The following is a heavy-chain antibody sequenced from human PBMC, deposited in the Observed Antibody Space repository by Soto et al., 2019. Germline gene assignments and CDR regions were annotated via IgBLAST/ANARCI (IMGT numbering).Heavy chain of an antibody. D-gene: IGHD3-10*01. CDR1: GFTFSSYS. V-gene: IGHV3-21*01. Sequence: GGSLRLSCAASGFTFSSYSMNWVRQAPGKGLEWVSSISSSSSYIYYADSVKGRFTISRDNAKNSLYLQMNSLRAEDTAVYYCARDGENYYGSGRPHFGAFDIWGQGTMVTVSS. J-gene: IGHJ3*02. CDR2: ISSSSSYI. CDR3: ARDGENYYGSGRPHFGAFDI.